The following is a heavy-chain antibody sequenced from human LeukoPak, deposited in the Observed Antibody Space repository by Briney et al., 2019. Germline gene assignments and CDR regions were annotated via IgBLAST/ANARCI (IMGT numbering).Heavy chain of an antibody. J-gene: IGHJ6*03. CDR3: AKDSYYYDSSGYYPQYYYYYMDV. V-gene: IGHV3-30*18. D-gene: IGHD3-22*01. CDR1: GFTFSNYG. Sequence: PGRSLRLSCAASGFTFSNYGMHWVRQAPGKGLEWVAVISYDGSNKYYADSLKGRFTISRDNSKSTLYLQMNSLRADDTALYYCAKDSYYYDSSGYYPQYYYYYMDVWGKGTTVTVSS. CDR2: ISYDGSNK.